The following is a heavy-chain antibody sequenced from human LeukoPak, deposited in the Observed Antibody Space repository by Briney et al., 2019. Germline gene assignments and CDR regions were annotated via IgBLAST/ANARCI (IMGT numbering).Heavy chain of an antibody. CDR1: GGSISSYY. Sequence: SETLSLTYTVSGGSISSYYWSWIRQPPGKGLEWIGYTYYSGSTNYNPSLKSRVTISVDTSKNQFSLKLSSVTAADTAVYYCARLKQLAPGAYYFDYWGQGTLVTVSS. V-gene: IGHV4-59*08. D-gene: IGHD6-13*01. CDR3: ARLKQLAPGAYYFDY. CDR2: TYYSGST. J-gene: IGHJ4*02.